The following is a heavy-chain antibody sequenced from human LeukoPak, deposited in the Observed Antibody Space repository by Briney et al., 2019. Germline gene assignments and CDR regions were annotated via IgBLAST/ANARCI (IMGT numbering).Heavy chain of an antibody. CDR3: ARISGGDGGATDY. Sequence: SVKVSCKASGGTFSSYAISWVRQAPGQGLEWMGRIIPILGIANYAQKFQGRVTITADKSTSTAYMELSSLRSEDTAVYYCARISGGDGGATDYWGQGTLVTVS. CDR1: GGTFSSYA. V-gene: IGHV1-69*04. CDR2: IIPILGIA. D-gene: IGHD2-21*02. J-gene: IGHJ4*02.